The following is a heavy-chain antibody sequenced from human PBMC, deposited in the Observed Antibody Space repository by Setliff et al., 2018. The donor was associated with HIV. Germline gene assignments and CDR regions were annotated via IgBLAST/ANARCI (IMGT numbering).Heavy chain of an antibody. J-gene: IGHJ3*02. CDR2: IIPIFGTA. D-gene: IGHD3-22*01. V-gene: IGHV1-69*05. CDR3: ASDYYDSSGYPQGAFDI. Sequence: SVKVSCKASGGTFSRYAIRWVRQAPGQGLEWMGGIIPIFGTANYAQKFQGRVTIITDESTSTAYMELSSLRSEDTAVYYCASDYYDSSGYPQGAFDIWGHEPMVTVSS. CDR1: GGTFSRYA.